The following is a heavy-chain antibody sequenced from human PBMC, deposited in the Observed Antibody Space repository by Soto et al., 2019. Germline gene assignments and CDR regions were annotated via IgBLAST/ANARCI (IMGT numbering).Heavy chain of an antibody. V-gene: IGHV3-15*01. Sequence: GGSLRLSCAASGFTFSNAWMSRVRQAPGKGLEWDGRIKSKTDGGTTDYAAPVKGRFTISRDDSKNTLYLQMNSLKTEDTAVYYCTTDGRDFWSGYYRNYYMDVWGKGTTVTVS. CDR1: GFTFSNAW. CDR2: IKSKTDGGTT. D-gene: IGHD3-3*01. J-gene: IGHJ6*03. CDR3: TTDGRDFWSGYYRNYYMDV.